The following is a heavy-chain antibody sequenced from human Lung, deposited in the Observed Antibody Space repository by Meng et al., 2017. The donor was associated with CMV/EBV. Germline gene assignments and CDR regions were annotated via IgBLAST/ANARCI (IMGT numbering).Heavy chain of an antibody. V-gene: IGHV4-34*01. Sequence: XXXLTXAVYGGSFSGYYWSWIRQPPGKGLEWIGEINHSGSTNYNPSLKSRVTISVDTSKNQFSLKLSSVTAADTAVYYCARRRIGYCSSNSCLNFDYWGQGTLVTVSS. J-gene: IGHJ4*02. CDR2: INHSGST. CDR3: ARRRIGYCSSNSCLNFDY. CDR1: GGSFSGYY. D-gene: IGHD2-2*01.